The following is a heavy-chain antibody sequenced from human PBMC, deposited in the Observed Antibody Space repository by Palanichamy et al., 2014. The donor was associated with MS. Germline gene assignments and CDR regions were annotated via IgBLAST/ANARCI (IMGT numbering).Heavy chain of an antibody. Sequence: QVQLVQSGAEVKKPGSSVKVSCKASGGTFSSYAIRWVRQAPGQGLEWMGGIIPIFSTANYAQKFQGRVTITADKSTNTVYMELSSLRSEDTAVYYCAGSQRKKEYSGYEWTSLAFDYWGQGTLVTVSS. CDR2: IIPIFSTA. CDR3: AGSQRKKEYSGYEWTSLAFDY. D-gene: IGHD5-12*01. J-gene: IGHJ4*02. CDR1: GGTFSSYA. V-gene: IGHV1-69*06.